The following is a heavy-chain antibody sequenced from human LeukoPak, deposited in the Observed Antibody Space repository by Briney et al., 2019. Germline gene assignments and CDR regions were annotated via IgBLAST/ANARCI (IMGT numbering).Heavy chain of an antibody. Sequence: ASVXVSCKASGYTFTSYYMHWVRQAPGQGLEWMGIINPSGGSTSYAQKFQGRVTMTRDTSTSTVYLELSSLRSEDTAVFYCAVPLATAYLDYWGQGTLVTVSS. J-gene: IGHJ4*02. CDR3: AVPLATAYLDY. CDR2: INPSGGST. D-gene: IGHD6-13*01. V-gene: IGHV1-46*01. CDR1: GYTFTSYY.